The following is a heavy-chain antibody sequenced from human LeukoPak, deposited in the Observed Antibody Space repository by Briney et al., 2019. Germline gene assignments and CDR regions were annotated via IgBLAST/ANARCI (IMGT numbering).Heavy chain of an antibody. CDR1: GFGFSSYD. Sequence: PGGTLRLSCAASGFGFSSYDMHWVRQAPGKGLEWVAIIWLDGSATYYGDSVKGRFTISRDNSNNTLYLQMSSLRVEDTAVYYCARDLNREDFDYWGQGTLVTVSS. CDR2: IWLDGSAT. J-gene: IGHJ4*02. V-gene: IGHV3-30*02. D-gene: IGHD1-14*01. CDR3: ARDLNREDFDY.